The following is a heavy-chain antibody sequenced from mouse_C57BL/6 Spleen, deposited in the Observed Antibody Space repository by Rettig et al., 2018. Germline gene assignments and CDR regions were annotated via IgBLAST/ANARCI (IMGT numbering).Heavy chain of an antibody. Sequence: QKFKGKATLTVDKSSSTAYMELRSLTSEDTAVYYCARLGGDYWGQGTTLTVSS. CDR3: ARLGGDY. J-gene: IGHJ2*01. V-gene: IGHV1-18*01.